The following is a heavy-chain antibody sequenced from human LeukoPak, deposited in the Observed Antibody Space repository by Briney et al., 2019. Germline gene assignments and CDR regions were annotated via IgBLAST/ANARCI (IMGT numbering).Heavy chain of an antibody. J-gene: IGHJ4*02. CDR1: GFTLSSFW. V-gene: IGHV3-7*04. Sequence: GGSRRLSRAASGFTLSSFWMNWVRQAPGKGLKGVANIKQDGSKQYYVDSVKGRLTISRDNAKNSLYLQMNNLRAEDTAVYYCARGDYGSGSWFDYWGQGTLVTVSS. CDR2: IKQDGSKQ. CDR3: ARGDYGSGSWFDY. D-gene: IGHD3-10*01.